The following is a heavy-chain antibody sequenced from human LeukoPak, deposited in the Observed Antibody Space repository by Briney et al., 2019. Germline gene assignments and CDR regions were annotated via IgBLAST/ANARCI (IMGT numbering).Heavy chain of an antibody. CDR1: GFTFSSYA. CDR3: AKFYGGNSFGNFDY. Sequence: PGRSLRLSCAASGFTFSSYAMSWVRQAPGKGLEWVSAISGSGGSTYYADSVKGRFTISRDNSKNTLYLQMNSLRAEDTAVYYCAKFYGGNSFGNFDYWGQGTLVTVSS. V-gene: IGHV3-23*01. D-gene: IGHD4-23*01. CDR2: ISGSGGST. J-gene: IGHJ4*02.